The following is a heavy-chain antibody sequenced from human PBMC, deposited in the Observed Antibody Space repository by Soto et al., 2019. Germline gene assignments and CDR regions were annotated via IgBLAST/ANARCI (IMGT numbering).Heavy chain of an antibody. CDR3: EKHGTCFGVGCASPYGMYV. V-gene: IGHV3-30*18. CDR2: ITSDGRYQ. Sequence: QVQLVESGGGVVQPGRSLRLSCAASGLTFSSYGMHWVRQAPGKGLEWVSVITSDGRYQYYADSVKGRFTISRDNAKNRLYLLMNSLRAEDKAVFSCEKHGTCFGVGCASPYGMYVWGQWTTVTVSS. CDR1: GLTFSSYG. J-gene: IGHJ6*02. D-gene: IGHD3-3*01.